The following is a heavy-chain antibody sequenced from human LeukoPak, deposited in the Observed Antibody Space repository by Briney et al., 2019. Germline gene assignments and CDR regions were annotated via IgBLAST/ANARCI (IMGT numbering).Heavy chain of an antibody. D-gene: IGHD1-7*01. Sequence: ASVKVSCKASGYSFTGYYMHWVRRAPGQGLEWMGWINVNNGDTNYAQKFQGRVTVTRDTSISTAYMELSRLRSDDTAVYYCARDWDPITGTTRWFDPWGQGTLVTVSS. CDR1: GYSFTGYY. V-gene: IGHV1-2*02. J-gene: IGHJ5*02. CDR2: INVNNGDT. CDR3: ARDWDPITGTTRWFDP.